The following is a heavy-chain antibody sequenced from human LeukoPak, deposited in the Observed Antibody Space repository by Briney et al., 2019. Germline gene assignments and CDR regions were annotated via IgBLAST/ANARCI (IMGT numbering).Heavy chain of an antibody. CDR1: GFTVSSNY. CDR2: ISRSSDSI. J-gene: IGHJ6*02. Sequence: GGSLRLSCAASGFTVSSNYMGWVRQAPGKGLEWVSSISRSSDSIYYADSVKGRFTISRDNAKNSLYLQMNSLRAEDTAVYYCARPGVRGVITPYYYYGMDVWGQGTTVTVSS. CDR3: ARPGVRGVITPYYYYGMDV. V-gene: IGHV3-21*01. D-gene: IGHD3-10*01.